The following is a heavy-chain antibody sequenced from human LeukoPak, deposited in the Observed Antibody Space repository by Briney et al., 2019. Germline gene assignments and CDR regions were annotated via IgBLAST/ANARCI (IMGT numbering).Heavy chain of an antibody. J-gene: IGHJ5*02. D-gene: IGHD6-13*01. CDR3: ARYGIAAASPHNWFDP. Sequence: SETLSLTCTVSGGSISSYYWSWIRQPPGKGLEWIGYIYYSGSTNYNPSLKSRVTISVDTSKNQFSLKLSSVTAADTAVYYCARYGIAAASPHNWFDPRGQGTLVTVSS. CDR2: IYYSGST. V-gene: IGHV4-59*08. CDR1: GGSISSYY.